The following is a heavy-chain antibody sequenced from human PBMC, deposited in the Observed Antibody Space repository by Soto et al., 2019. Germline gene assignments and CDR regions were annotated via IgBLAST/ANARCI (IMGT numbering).Heavy chain of an antibody. J-gene: IGHJ4*02. CDR2: ISADGSDK. CDR1: GFTFSNFG. V-gene: IGHV3-30*18. Sequence: QVQLVESGGGVVQPGRSLRLSCAASGFTFSNFGMHWVRRAPGKGLEWVAAISADGSDKYFSGSVKGRFTISRDNSKNTLFLQMNSLRVEDTAVYYCVKGSDVARQELDYWGQGTLVTVSS. CDR3: VKGSDVARQELDY. D-gene: IGHD3-3*01.